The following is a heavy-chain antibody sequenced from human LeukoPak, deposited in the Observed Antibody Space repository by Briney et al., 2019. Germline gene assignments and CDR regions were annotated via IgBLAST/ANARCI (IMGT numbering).Heavy chain of an antibody. V-gene: IGHV4-34*01. Sequence: SETLSLTCAVYGGSFSGYYWSWIRQPPGKGLEWIGEINHSGSTNYNPSLKSRVSISVDTSKNQFSLKLSSVTAADTAMYYCARPVDYDSGGYSSYFQYWGQGTLVTVSS. CDR3: ARPVDYDSGGYSSYFQY. D-gene: IGHD3-22*01. CDR2: INHSGST. CDR1: GGSFSGYY. J-gene: IGHJ1*01.